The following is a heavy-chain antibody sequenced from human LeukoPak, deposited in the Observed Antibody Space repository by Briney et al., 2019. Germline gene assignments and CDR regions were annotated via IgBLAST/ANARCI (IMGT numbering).Heavy chain of an antibody. J-gene: IGHJ6*03. V-gene: IGHV1-69*13. CDR2: IIPIFGST. CDR1: GGTFSSYA. Sequence: ASVKVSCKASGGTFSSYAINWVRQAPGQGLEWMGGIIPIFGSTNFAQKFQGRATVTADESTNTAYMELSSLRSEDTAVYYCARDSLRKSYYYYMDVWGKGTTVTVSS. D-gene: IGHD4-17*01. CDR3: ARDSLRKSYYYYMDV.